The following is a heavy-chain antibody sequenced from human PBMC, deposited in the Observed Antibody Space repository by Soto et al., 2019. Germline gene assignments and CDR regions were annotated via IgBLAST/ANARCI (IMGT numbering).Heavy chain of an antibody. CDR2: ISAYNGNT. CDR3: ARDLFGPRATWIQLWLPSY. D-gene: IGHD5-18*01. Sequence: ASEQVSCKASGYSFTSHGISWVRQAPGQGLEWMGWISAYNGNTNYAQKLQGRVTMPTDTPTSTAYMELRSLRSDDTAVYYCARDLFGPRATWIQLWLPSYWGQGTLVTVSS. J-gene: IGHJ4*02. V-gene: IGHV1-18*01. CDR1: GYSFTSHG.